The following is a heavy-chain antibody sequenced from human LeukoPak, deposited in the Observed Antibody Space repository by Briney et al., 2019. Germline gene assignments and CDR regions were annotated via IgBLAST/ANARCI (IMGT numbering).Heavy chain of an antibody. Sequence: GTSLRLSCAASGFTFRSHGMHWVRQAPGKGLEWVAFIWYDGSNKYYTDSVKGRFTISRDNAKNSLYLQMNSLRAEDTAVYYCARDSAQWSRSFDYWGQGTLVTVSS. CDR2: IWYDGSNK. D-gene: IGHD6-19*01. CDR1: GFTFRSHG. V-gene: IGHV3-33*01. CDR3: ARDSAQWSRSFDY. J-gene: IGHJ4*02.